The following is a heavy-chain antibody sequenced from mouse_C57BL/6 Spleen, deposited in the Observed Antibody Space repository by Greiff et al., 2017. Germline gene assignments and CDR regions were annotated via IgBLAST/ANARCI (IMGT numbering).Heavy chain of an antibody. Sequence: QVQLQQSGPELVKPGASVKISCKASGYAFSSSWMNWVKQRPGKGLEWIGRIYPGDGDTNYNGKFKGKATLTADKSSSTAYMQLSSLTSEDSEVYFCARTLYYYGSSSYAMDYWGQGTSVTVSS. CDR2: IYPGDGDT. CDR1: GYAFSSSW. CDR3: ARTLYYYGSSSYAMDY. V-gene: IGHV1-82*01. J-gene: IGHJ4*01. D-gene: IGHD1-1*01.